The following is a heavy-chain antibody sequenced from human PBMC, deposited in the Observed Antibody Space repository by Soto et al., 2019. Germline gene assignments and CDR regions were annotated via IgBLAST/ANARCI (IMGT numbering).Heavy chain of an antibody. CDR3: ASGQQLVRNY. V-gene: IGHV4-30-2*01. Sequence: QLQLQESGSGLVKPSQTLSLTCAVSGGSISSGGYSWSWIRQPPGKGLEWIGYIYHSGSTYYNPSLKSRVTISVARSKSQLSLKLSSVTAAETAVYYCASGQQLVRNYWGQGTLVTVSS. CDR1: GGSISSGGYS. CDR2: IYHSGST. D-gene: IGHD6-13*01. J-gene: IGHJ4*02.